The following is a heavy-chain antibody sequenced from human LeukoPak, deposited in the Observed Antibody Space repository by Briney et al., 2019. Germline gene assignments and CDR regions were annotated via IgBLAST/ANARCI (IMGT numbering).Heavy chain of an antibody. CDR3: AKGSSMVRGVIIDY. V-gene: IGHV3-11*01. CDR1: GFTFSDYY. CDR2: ISSSGSTI. J-gene: IGHJ4*02. D-gene: IGHD3-10*01. Sequence: GGSLSLSCAASGFTFSDYYMSWIRQAPGQGLEWVSYISSSGSTIYYADSVKGRYTISRDNAKNSLYLQMNSLRAEDTALYYCAKGSSMVRGVIIDYWGQGTLVTVSS.